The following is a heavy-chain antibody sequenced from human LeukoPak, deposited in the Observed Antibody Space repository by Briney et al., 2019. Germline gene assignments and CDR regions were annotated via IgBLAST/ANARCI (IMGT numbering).Heavy chain of an antibody. D-gene: IGHD5-18*01. CDR1: GFTVRSNY. CDR2: IYSGGST. V-gene: IGHV3-53*01. J-gene: IGHJ4*02. Sequence: GGSLRLSCAASGFTVRSNYMSWVRQAPGKGLEWVSVIYSGGSTYYADSVKGRFTISRDNSKNTLYLQMNSLRAEDTAVYYCARGEGYSYGFDYWGQGTLVTVSS. CDR3: ARGEGYSYGFDY.